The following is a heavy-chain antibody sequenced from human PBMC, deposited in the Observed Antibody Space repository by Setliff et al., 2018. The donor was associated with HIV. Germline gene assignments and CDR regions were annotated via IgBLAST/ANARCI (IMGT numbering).Heavy chain of an antibody. D-gene: IGHD3-3*01. CDR2: IIPIFGTT. CDR1: GDTFTHYA. Sequence: SVKVSCKASGDTFTHYAISWVRQAPGQGLEGMGGIIPIFGTTNYAQKFQGRVTITADESTSTVYMELSSLRSGDTAVYYCATWPDFWSGYPNYHYYYYMDVWGKGTTVTVSS. CDR3: ATWPDFWSGYPNYHYYYYMDV. V-gene: IGHV1-69*13. J-gene: IGHJ6*03.